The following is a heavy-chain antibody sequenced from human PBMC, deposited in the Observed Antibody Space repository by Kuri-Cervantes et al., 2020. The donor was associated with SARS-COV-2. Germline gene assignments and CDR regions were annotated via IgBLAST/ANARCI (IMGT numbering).Heavy chain of an antibody. CDR3: ARKRNNYDFWSGPIYYFDY. J-gene: IGHJ4*02. CDR1: GFIFDDYA. D-gene: IGHD3-3*01. V-gene: IGHV3-7*01. CDR2: IKQDGSEK. Sequence: GESLKISCAASGFIFDDYAMHWVRQAPGKGLEWVANIKQDGSEKYYVDSVKGRFTISRDNAKNSLYLQMNSLRAEDTAVYYCARKRNNYDFWSGPIYYFDYWGQGTLVTVSS.